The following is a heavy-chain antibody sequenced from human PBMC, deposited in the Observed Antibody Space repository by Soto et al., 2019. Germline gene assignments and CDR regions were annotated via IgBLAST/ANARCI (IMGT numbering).Heavy chain of an antibody. V-gene: IGHV4-4*07. D-gene: IGHD6-13*01. CDR2: IYTSGST. CDR3: ASSLSSSWYSYYYYYGMDV. J-gene: IGHJ6*02. Sequence: QVQLQESGPGLVKPSETLSLTCTVSGGSISSYYWSWIRQPAGKGLEWIGRIYTSGSTNYNPSLKSRVTMSVDTSKNQFSLKLSSVTAADTAVYYCASSLSSSWYSYYYYYGMDVWGQGTTVTVSS. CDR1: GGSISSYY.